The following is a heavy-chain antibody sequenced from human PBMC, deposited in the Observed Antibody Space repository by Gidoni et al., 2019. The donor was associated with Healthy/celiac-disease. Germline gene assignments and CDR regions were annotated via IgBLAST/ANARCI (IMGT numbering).Heavy chain of an antibody. D-gene: IGHD6-13*01. CDR3: AQLIAAAADHYFDY. Sequence: QITLKESGPTLVKPTQTLTLTCPFSGFSLSTSGVGVGWIRQPPGKALEWLALIYWDDDKRYSPSLKSRLTITKDTSKNQVVLTMTNMDPVDTATYYCAQLIAAAADHYFDYWGQGTLVTVSS. CDR1: GFSLSTSGVG. V-gene: IGHV2-5*02. J-gene: IGHJ4*02. CDR2: IYWDDDK.